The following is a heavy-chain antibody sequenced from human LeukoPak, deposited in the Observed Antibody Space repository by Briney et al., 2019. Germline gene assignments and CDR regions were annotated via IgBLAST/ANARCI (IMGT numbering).Heavy chain of an antibody. J-gene: IGHJ4*02. CDR1: GYTFIGYY. CDR3: AGGSCSSTSCHDFDY. CDR2: INPQSGGT. Sequence: ASVKVSCKASGYTFIGYYVHWVRQAPGQGLEWMGWINPQSGGTKYAQKFQGRVTMTRDTSINTAYMDLSRLRSGDTAVYYCAGGSCSSTSCHDFDYWGQGTLVTVSS. D-gene: IGHD2-2*01. V-gene: IGHV1-2*02.